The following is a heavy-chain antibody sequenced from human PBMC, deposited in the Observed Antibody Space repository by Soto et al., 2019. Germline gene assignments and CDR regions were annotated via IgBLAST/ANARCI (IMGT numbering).Heavy chain of an antibody. J-gene: IGHJ4*02. CDR2: IYHSGRA. V-gene: IGHV4-4*02. D-gene: IGHD6-13*01. Sequence: QVELQESGPGLVKPSGTLSPTSAVSGGTVGSTYWWSWVPRPPGRGLEWFGEIYHSGRANYNPSLKSRVTISVNNSKNQFSLNLNSVTAADTAVYYCARYNAASGTYYFDYWGQGTLVTVSS. CDR1: GGTVGSTYW. CDR3: ARYNAASGTYYFDY.